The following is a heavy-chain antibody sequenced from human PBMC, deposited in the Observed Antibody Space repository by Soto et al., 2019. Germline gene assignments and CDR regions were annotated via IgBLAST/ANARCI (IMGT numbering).Heavy chain of an antibody. CDR2: ISPYSGNT. Sequence: QVQLVQSGPEVKKPGASVTVSCKASGNRFTSYGFSWVRQAPGQGLEWMGWISPYSGNTKYSQNVQGRITMTADTSTSTAYVELRSLRSDDTAVYYCAVGYCSITTCLTVAGSSFDFWGQGTLLIVSS. D-gene: IGHD2-2*03. CDR3: AVGYCSITTCLTVAGSSFDF. V-gene: IGHV1-18*01. J-gene: IGHJ4*02. CDR1: GNRFTSYG.